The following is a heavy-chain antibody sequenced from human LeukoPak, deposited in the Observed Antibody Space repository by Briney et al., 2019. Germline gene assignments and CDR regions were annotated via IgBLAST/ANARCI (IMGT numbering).Heavy chain of an antibody. Sequence: SGGSLRLSCAASGFTFSSYWMSWVRQAPGKGLEWVANIKQDGSEKYYVDSVKGRFTISRDNAKNSLCLQMNSLRAEDTAVYYCARDDITMIVVAFDYWGQGTLVTVSS. CDR3: ARDDITMIVVAFDY. CDR1: GFTFSSYW. D-gene: IGHD3-22*01. CDR2: IKQDGSEK. J-gene: IGHJ4*02. V-gene: IGHV3-7*01.